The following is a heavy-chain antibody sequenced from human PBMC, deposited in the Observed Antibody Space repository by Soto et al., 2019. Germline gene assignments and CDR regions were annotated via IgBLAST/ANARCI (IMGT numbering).Heavy chain of an antibody. CDR1: GFTFSSYA. J-gene: IGHJ6*02. D-gene: IGHD2-2*02. V-gene: IGHV3-30-3*01. Sequence: LRLSCAASGFTFSSYAMHWVRQAPGKGLEWVAVIPYDGSNKYYADSVKGRFTISRDNSKNTLYLQMNSLRAEDTAVYYCAREYCSSTRCYRSHTNYYYYGMDVWGQGTTVTVSS. CDR3: AREYCSSTRCYRSHTNYYYYGMDV. CDR2: IPYDGSNK.